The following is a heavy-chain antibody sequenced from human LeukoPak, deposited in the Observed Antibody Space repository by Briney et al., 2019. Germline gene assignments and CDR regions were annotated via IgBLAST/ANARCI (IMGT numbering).Heavy chain of an antibody. J-gene: IGHJ4*02. CDR3: ARGGIAVARPLDY. CDR1: GGSFSGYY. CDR2: INHSGST. V-gene: IGHV4-34*01. Sequence: SETLSLTCAVYGGSFSGYYWSWIRQTPGKGLEWIGEINHSGSTNYNPSLKSRVTISVDTSKNQFSLKLSSVTAADTAVYYCARGGIAVARPLDYWGQGTLVTVSS. D-gene: IGHD6-19*01.